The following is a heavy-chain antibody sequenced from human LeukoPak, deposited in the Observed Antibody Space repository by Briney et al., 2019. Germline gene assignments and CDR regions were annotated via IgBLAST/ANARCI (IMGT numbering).Heavy chain of an antibody. CDR1: GGSISSSSYY. V-gene: IGHV4-39*07. Sequence: SETLSLTCTVSGGSISSSSYYWGWIRQPPGKGLERIGSIYYSGSTYYNPSLKSRVTISVDTSKNQFSLKLSSVTAADTAVYYCARRVTVTTDYDYWGQGTLVTVSS. J-gene: IGHJ4*02. CDR2: IYYSGST. D-gene: IGHD4-17*01. CDR3: ARRVTVTTDYDY.